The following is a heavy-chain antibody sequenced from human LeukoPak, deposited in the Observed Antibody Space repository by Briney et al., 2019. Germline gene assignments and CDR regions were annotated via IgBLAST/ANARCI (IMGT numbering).Heavy chain of an antibody. CDR3: ASIEVATVTSDY. CDR1: GGSISSSNW. D-gene: IGHD2-21*02. CDR2: IYHSGST. J-gene: IGHJ4*02. V-gene: IGHV4-4*02. Sequence: SGTLSLTCAVSGGSISSSNWWSWVRQPPGKGLEWIGEIYHSGSTNYNPSLKSRVTISVDTSKNQFSLKLSSVTAADTAVYYCASIEVATVTSDYWGQGTLVTVSS.